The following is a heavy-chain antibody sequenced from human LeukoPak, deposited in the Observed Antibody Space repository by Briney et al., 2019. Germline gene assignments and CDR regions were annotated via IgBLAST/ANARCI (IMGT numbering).Heavy chain of an antibody. CDR3: ASSGRVIRGGIDY. Sequence: GGSLRLSCAASGFTVSTSYMTWVRQAPGKGLEWVSLIYSGGNAYYADSVKGRFTISRDTSKNTLHLQMNSLRAEDTAVYYCASSGRVIRGGIDYWGQGTLVTVSS. CDR2: IYSGGNA. J-gene: IGHJ4*02. D-gene: IGHD3-10*01. V-gene: IGHV3-53*01. CDR1: GFTVSTSY.